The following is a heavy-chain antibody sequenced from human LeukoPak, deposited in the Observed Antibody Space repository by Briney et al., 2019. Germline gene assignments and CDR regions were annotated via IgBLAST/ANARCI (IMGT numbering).Heavy chain of an antibody. CDR1: GGSISCGDYY. CDR3: ARHGATPRNYYYGMDV. J-gene: IGHJ6*02. D-gene: IGHD1-26*01. CDR2: IFYSGNT. Sequence: SETLSLTCTVSGGSISCGDYYWSWIRQPPGKGLKWIGYIFYSGNTYYNPSLKSRVTISVDTSKNQFSLKLSSVTAADTAVYYCARHGATPRNYYYGMDVWGQGTTVTVSS. V-gene: IGHV4-30-4*01.